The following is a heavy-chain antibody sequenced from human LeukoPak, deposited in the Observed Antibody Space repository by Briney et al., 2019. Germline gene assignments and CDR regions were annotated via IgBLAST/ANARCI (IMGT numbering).Heavy chain of an antibody. CDR1: GFTFSSYG. CDR3: AKFPYDSSGYWSY. Sequence: PGGSLRLSCAASGFTFSSYGMHWVRQAPGKGLEWVAFIRYDGSNKYYADSVKGRFTISRDNSKNTLYLQMNSLRAEDTAVYYCAKFPYDSSGYWSYWGQGTLVTVSS. J-gene: IGHJ4*02. V-gene: IGHV3-30*02. CDR2: IRYDGSNK. D-gene: IGHD3-22*01.